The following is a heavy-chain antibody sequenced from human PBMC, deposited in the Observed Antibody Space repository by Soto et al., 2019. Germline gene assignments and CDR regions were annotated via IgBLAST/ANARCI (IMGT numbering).Heavy chain of an antibody. CDR2: ISGSGGST. Sequence: PGGSLRLSCAASGFTFSSYAMSWVRQAPGKGLEWVSAISGSGGSTYYADSVKGRFTISRDNSKNTLYLQMNSLRAEDTAVYYCAKGKGHGGYSGYDALVRFDYWGQGTLVTVSS. J-gene: IGHJ4*02. V-gene: IGHV3-23*01. D-gene: IGHD5-12*01. CDR1: GFTFSSYA. CDR3: AKGKGHGGYSGYDALVRFDY.